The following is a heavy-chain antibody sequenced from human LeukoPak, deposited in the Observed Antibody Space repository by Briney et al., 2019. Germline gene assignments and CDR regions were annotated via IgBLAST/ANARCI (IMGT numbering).Heavy chain of an antibody. J-gene: IGHJ5*01. CDR1: GFAFSVYA. Sequence: PGGSLRLSCAASGFAFSVYAMSWLRQPPGKGLEWVSTINANSGTTSYAASVRGRFTISRDNSKNTLYLQLNTLRADDTATHYRAKPISGGLAVTADWFHPWGQGTLVVVSS. CDR2: INANSGTT. V-gene: IGHV3-23*01. D-gene: IGHD6-19*01. CDR3: AKPISGGLAVTADWFHP.